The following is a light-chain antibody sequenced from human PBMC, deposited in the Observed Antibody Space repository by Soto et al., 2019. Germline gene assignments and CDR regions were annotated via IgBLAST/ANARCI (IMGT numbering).Light chain of an antibody. J-gene: IGLJ1*01. Sequence: QSVLTQPPSASWTPGQRVTISCSVSSSNIGSNTVNWYQQLPGTAPKLLMYSNNQRPSGVPDRFSGSKSGTSASLTISGLQSEDEADYYCAAWDDSLNGYVFGTGTKATVL. V-gene: IGLV1-44*01. CDR2: SNN. CDR1: SSNIGSNT. CDR3: AAWDDSLNGYV.